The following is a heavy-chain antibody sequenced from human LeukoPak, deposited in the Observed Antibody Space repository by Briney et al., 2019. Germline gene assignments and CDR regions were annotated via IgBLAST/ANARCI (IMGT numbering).Heavy chain of an antibody. D-gene: IGHD3-16*01. CDR3: ARDHYYDGRGRFDP. CDR2: VYFDGGT. CDR1: GGSVTSGTYH. V-gene: IGHV4-39*07. Sequence: SETLSLTCSVSGGSVTSGTYHWGWIRQPPGEGLEWIGSVYFDGGTHYKPSLQSRVTISVDTSKNQFSLRLSSVTAADTALYYCARDHYYDGRGRFDPWGQGTLVTVS. J-gene: IGHJ5*02.